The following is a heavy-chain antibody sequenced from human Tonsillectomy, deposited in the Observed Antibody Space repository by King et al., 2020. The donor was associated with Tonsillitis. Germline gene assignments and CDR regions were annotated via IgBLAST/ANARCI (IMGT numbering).Heavy chain of an antibody. J-gene: IGHJ6*03. D-gene: IGHD1/OR15-1a*01. CDR1: GGSINSSNYY. CDR3: TRSSHWNNPHYYYYMDV. Sequence: QLQESGPGLVKPSETLSLTCTVSGGSINSSNYYWGWIRQPPGKGLEWIATFYYNGATYYNPSLRSRVIMSVDTSKNQISLRLSSVTAADTALYYCTRSSHWNNPHYYYYMDVWGLGTTVTVSS. CDR2: FYYNGAT. V-gene: IGHV4-39*01.